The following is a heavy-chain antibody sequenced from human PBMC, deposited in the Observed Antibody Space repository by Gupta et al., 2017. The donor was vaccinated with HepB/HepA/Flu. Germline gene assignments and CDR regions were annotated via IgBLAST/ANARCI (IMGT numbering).Heavy chain of an antibody. V-gene: IGHV3-23*01. J-gene: IGHJ6*02. CDR1: GFTFSSYA. Sequence: EVQLLESGGGLVQPGGSLRLSCAASGFTFSSYAMSWVRQAPGKGLEWVSAISGSGGSTYYADSVKGRFTISRDNSKNTLYLQMNSLRAEDTAVYYCAKSFAAAGRGGYYYYGMDVWGQGTTVTVS. CDR3: AKSFAAAGRGGYYYYGMDV. CDR2: ISGSGGST. D-gene: IGHD6-13*01.